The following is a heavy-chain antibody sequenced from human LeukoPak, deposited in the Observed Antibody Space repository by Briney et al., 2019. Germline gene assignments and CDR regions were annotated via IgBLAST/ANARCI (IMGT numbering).Heavy chain of an antibody. CDR3: ARENWGPFDY. J-gene: IGHJ4*02. CDR1: GFTFSSYA. CDR2: IKQDGSEK. V-gene: IGHV3-7*01. D-gene: IGHD7-27*01. Sequence: PGGSLRLSCAASGFTFSSYAMSWVRQAPGKGLEWVANIKQDGSEKYYVDSVKGRFTISRDNAKNSLYLQMNSLRAGDTAVYYCARENWGPFDYWGQGTLVTVSS.